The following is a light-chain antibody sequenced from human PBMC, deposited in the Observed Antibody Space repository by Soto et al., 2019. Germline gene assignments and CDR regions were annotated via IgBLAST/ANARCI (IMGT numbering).Light chain of an antibody. CDR3: QQYYIAPRT. CDR2: WAS. J-gene: IGKJ1*01. V-gene: IGKV4-1*01. Sequence: VMTQSPVTLAVSLGERATINCKSSQSVLYSSNNKNYLAWYQQKPGQPPKLLIYWASTRESGVPDRFSGSGSGTDFTLTISSLQADDVAVYYCQQYYIAPRTFGQGTRVDIK. CDR1: QSVLYSSNNKNY.